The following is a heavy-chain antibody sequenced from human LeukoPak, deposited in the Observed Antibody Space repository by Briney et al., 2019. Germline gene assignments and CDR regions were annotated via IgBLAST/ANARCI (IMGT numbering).Heavy chain of an antibody. CDR3: AKAGGNSGYDNYYYMDV. J-gene: IGHJ6*03. CDR1: GFTFSTYG. V-gene: IGHV3-33*06. Sequence: GGSLRLSCAASGFTFSTYGMEWVRQAPGKGLEWVALIWYDGTNKYYIDSVKGRFTISRYNSKNTLYLQMNILRAKDTAMYYCAKAGGNSGYDNYYYMDVWGKGTTVTVSS. CDR2: IWYDGTNK. D-gene: IGHD5-12*01.